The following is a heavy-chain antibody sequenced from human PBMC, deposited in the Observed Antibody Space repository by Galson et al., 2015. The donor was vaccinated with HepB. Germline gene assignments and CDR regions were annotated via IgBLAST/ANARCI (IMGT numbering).Heavy chain of an antibody. V-gene: IGHV3-21*01. D-gene: IGHD3-16*01. J-gene: IGHJ5*02. CDR2: ISGSSSYI. CDR1: GFTFSSYN. CDR3: ARGHSWGPLDH. Sequence: SLRLSCAASGFTFSSYNMNWVRQAPGKGLEWVSSISGSSSYIYYADSVKGRFTISRDNAKISLYLQMNSLRAEDTAVYYCARGHSWGPLDHWGQGTLVTVSS.